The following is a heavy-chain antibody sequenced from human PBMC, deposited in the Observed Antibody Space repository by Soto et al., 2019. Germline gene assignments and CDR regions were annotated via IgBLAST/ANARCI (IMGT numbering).Heavy chain of an antibody. V-gene: IGHV3-30*18. Sequence: QVQLVESGGGVVQPGRSLRLSCASSGFSFSTHGMQWVRQAPGKGLEWVAIISYDGFIKYSADDVKGRFTISRDNSKNTLFLQMDSLRAEDSAVYYCAKDLKASGGHAGTLNYYYGMGVWGQGTTVIV. CDR1: GFSFSTHG. CDR3: AKDLKASGGHAGTLNYYYGMGV. D-gene: IGHD3-10*01. CDR2: ISYDGFIK. J-gene: IGHJ6*02.